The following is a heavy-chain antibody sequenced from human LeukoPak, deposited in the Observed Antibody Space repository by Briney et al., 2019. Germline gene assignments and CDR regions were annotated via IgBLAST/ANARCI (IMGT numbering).Heavy chain of an antibody. CDR1: GYTFTGYY. J-gene: IGHJ4*02. Sequence: ASVKVSCKASGYTFTGYYMHWVRQAPGQGLGWMGWINPNSGGTNYAQKFQGRVTMTRDTSISTAYMELSRLRSDDTAVYYCARDQGTAVAGIDYWGQGTLVTVSS. D-gene: IGHD6-19*01. CDR2: INPNSGGT. V-gene: IGHV1-2*02. CDR3: ARDQGTAVAGIDY.